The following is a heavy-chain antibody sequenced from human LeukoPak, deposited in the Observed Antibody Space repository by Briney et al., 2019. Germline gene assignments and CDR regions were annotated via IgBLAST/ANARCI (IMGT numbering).Heavy chain of an antibody. CDR2: ISSSSDYI. Sequence: GGSLRLSCAASGFSFSTYSMIWVRQAPGKGLEWVSSISSSSDYIYYADSVKGRFTISRDNAKNSLYLQMNSLRAEDTAVYYCARDRRYDSSGYYEGFDYWGQGTLVTVSS. CDR1: GFSFSTYS. J-gene: IGHJ4*02. V-gene: IGHV3-21*01. D-gene: IGHD3-22*01. CDR3: ARDRRYDSSGYYEGFDY.